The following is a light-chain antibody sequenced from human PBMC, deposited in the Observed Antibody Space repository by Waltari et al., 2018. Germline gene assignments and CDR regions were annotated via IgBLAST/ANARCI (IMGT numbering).Light chain of an antibody. CDR2: DVS. CDR3: SSYISSSTLEL. Sequence: QSALTQPAPVSGSPGPSITISCPGTSSDVGGYNYVSWYQHHPGKAPTLMIYDVSNRPSGVSNRFSGSKSGNTASLTISGLQAEDEADYYCSSYISSSTLELFGGGTSLTVL. CDR1: SSDVGGYNY. J-gene: IGLJ2*01. V-gene: IGLV2-14*03.